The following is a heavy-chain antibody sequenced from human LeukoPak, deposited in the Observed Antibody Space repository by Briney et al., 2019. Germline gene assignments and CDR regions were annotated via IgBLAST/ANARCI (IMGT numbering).Heavy chain of an antibody. CDR1: GGSFSGYY. V-gene: IGHV4-34*01. Sequence: SETLSLTCAVYGGSFSGYYWSWIRQPPGKGLEWIGEIYHSGSTNYNPSLKSRVTISVDKSKNQFSLKLSSVTAADTAVYYCAREIAAAGLNYWGQGTLVTVSS. CDR3: AREIAAAGLNY. J-gene: IGHJ4*02. CDR2: IYHSGST. D-gene: IGHD6-13*01.